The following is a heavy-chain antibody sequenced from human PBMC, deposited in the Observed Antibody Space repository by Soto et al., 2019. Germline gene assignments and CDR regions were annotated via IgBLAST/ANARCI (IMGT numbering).Heavy chain of an antibody. D-gene: IGHD3-22*01. CDR1: GGTFSSYA. Sequence: SVKVSCKASGGTFSSYAISWVRQAPGQGLEWMGGIIPIFGTANYAQKFQGRVTITADESTSTAYMELSSLRSEDTAVYYCARGPATYYYDSSGYYRNWFDPWGQGTLVTVSS. J-gene: IGHJ5*02. CDR3: ARGPATYYYDSSGYYRNWFDP. V-gene: IGHV1-69*13. CDR2: IIPIFGTA.